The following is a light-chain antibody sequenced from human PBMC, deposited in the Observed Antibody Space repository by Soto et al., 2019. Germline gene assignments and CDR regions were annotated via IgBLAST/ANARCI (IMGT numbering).Light chain of an antibody. CDR2: LGS. CDR1: QSLLHSNGYNY. CDR3: MQALQTPLT. J-gene: IGKJ4*01. V-gene: IGKV2-28*01. Sequence: IVMTQSPLNLPVTPGEPASISCRSSQSLLHSNGYNYLDWYLQKPGQSPQLLIYLGSNRATGVPDRFSGSGSGTDCPLKISRVEAEDVGVYYCMQALQTPLTFGGGTKVEIK.